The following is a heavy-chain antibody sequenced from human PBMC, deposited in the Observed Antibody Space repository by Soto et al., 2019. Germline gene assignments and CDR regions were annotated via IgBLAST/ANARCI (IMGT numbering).Heavy chain of an antibody. Sequence: GGSLRLSCAASGFTFSSYAMSWVRRAPGKGLEWVSTISNYGTYYADSVKGRFTISRDISKSTLYLQMNSLRAEDTAVYYCAKRGRSGGYYFDYWGQGTLVTVSS. V-gene: IGHV3-23*01. CDR2: ISNYGT. J-gene: IGHJ4*02. CDR1: GFTFSSYA. CDR3: AKRGRSGGYYFDY. D-gene: IGHD6-19*01.